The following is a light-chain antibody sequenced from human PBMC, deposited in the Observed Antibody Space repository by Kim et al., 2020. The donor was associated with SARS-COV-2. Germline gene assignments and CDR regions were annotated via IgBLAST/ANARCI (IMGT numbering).Light chain of an antibody. CDR1: SSNIGSNT. Sequence: QSVLTQPPSASGTPGQRVTISCSGSSSNIGSNTVTWYKQLPGTAPKLLIYNDNQRPSGVPDRFSGSKSGTSASLVISGLQSDDEADYYCSAWDDALNGDWVFGGGTQLTVL. CDR3: SAWDDALNGDWV. CDR2: NDN. J-gene: IGLJ3*02. V-gene: IGLV1-44*01.